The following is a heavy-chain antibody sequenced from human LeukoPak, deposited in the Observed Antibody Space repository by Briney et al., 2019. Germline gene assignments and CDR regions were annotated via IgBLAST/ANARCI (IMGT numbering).Heavy chain of an antibody. Sequence: GGSLRLSCAASGFTFSDYYMSWIRQAPGKGLEWVSYIRSSGSAIYFADSVKGRFTISRDNAKNSLFLQMNSLRAEDTAVYYCARGGWLPLYYFDYWGQGTLVTVSS. CDR2: IRSSGSAI. CDR3: ARGGWLPLYYFDY. D-gene: IGHD5-12*01. CDR1: GFTFSDYY. V-gene: IGHV3-11*01. J-gene: IGHJ4*02.